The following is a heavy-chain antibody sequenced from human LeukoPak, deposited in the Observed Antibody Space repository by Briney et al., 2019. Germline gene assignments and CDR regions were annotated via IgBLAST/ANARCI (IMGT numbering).Heavy chain of an antibody. CDR1: GFTLSDYS. CDR2: MRPNGHTI. Sequence: GGSLRLSCAASGFTLSDYSMSWIRQAPGKGLEWISYMRPNGHTIYYADSLKGRFTVSWDNARNSLCLQLNSLGAGDTAIYYCARSGYGDFDYWGQGALVTVSS. CDR3: ARSGYGDFDY. D-gene: IGHD4/OR15-4a*01. J-gene: IGHJ4*02. V-gene: IGHV3-11*01.